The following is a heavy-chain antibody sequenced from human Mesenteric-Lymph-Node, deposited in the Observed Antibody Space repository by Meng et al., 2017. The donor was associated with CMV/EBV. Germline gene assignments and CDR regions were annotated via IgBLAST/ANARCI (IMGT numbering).Heavy chain of an antibody. D-gene: IGHD5-12*01. J-gene: IGHJ4*02. Sequence: SVKVSCKASGDTFSSSTITWVRQAPGQGLEWMGRIIPMLGIVNYAQKFQDRVTITADKSTTTAYMELSSLRSDDTAVYYCARAHTGNHYPTAPGDLWGQGTLVTVSS. CDR2: IIPMLGIV. CDR3: ARAHTGNHYPTAPGDL. V-gene: IGHV1-69*02. CDR1: GDTFSSST.